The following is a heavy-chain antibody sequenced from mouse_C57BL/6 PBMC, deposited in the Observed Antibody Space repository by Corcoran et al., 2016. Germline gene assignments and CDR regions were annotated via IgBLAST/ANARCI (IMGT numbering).Heavy chain of an antibody. V-gene: IGHV14-1*01. D-gene: IGHD2-5*01. J-gene: IGHJ3*01. CDR2: IDPEDGDT. Sequence: EVQLQQSGAELVRPGASVKLSCTASGFNIKDYYMHWVKQRPEQGLEWIGRIDPEDGDTEYAPKFQGKATMTADTSSNTAYLQLSSLTSEDTAVYYCTTRDSNYDWFAYWGQGTLVTVSA. CDR1: GFNIKDYY. CDR3: TTRDSNYDWFAY.